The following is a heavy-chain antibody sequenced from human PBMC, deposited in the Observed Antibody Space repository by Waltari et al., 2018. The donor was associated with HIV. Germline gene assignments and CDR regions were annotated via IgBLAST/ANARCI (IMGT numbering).Heavy chain of an antibody. D-gene: IGHD1-1*01. CDR2: IDWDDDK. V-gene: IGHV2-70*15. CDR1: GFSLSTSGMS. CDR3: ARGRLQHDY. J-gene: IGHJ4*02. Sequence: QVTLRESGPALVKPTQTLTLTCTFSGFSLSTSGMSVSWIRQPPGKALEWLARIDWDDDKYYTTSLKTRLSICRDTSKNQVVLTMTSMDPVDTATYYCARGRLQHDYWGQGTLVTVSS.